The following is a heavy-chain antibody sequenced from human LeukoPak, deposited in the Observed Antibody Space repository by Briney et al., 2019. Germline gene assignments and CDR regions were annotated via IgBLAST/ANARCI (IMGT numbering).Heavy chain of an antibody. CDR1: GFAFSDYN. CDR3: ARGRSSGWWHGMDV. CDR2: ITSGSSYM. D-gene: IGHD6-19*01. J-gene: IGHJ6*02. Sequence: GGSLRLSCVASGFAFSDYNMSWVRQAPGKGLEWISSITSGSSYMFYADSVKGRFTISRDNTKDSLYLQMNSLRAEDTAVYYCARGRSSGWWHGMDVWGQGTTVTVSS. V-gene: IGHV3-21*01.